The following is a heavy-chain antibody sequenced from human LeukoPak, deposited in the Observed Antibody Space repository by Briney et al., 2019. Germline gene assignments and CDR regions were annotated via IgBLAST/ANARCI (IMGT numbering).Heavy chain of an antibody. Sequence: PSETLSLTCTVSGGSISSYYWSWIRQPPGKGLEWIGYIYYSGSTNYNPSLKSRVTISVDTSRNQFSLKLNSVTAADTAVYYCARSERGSSAGFDYWGQGTLVTVSS. V-gene: IGHV4-59*01. CDR3: ARSERGSSAGFDY. CDR1: GGSISSYY. CDR2: IYYSGST. J-gene: IGHJ4*02. D-gene: IGHD6-6*01.